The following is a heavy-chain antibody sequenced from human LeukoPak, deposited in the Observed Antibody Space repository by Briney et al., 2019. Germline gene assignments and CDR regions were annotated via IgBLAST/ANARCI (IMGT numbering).Heavy chain of an antibody. CDR2: ITSSSTYI. J-gene: IGHJ5*02. Sequence: GGSLRLSCAASGITLSSYNMNWVRQAPGKGLELVSSITSSSTYIYYADSVKGRFTMSRDNAKNSVYLEMNSLRAEDTAVYYCAKDIYPGIFDPWGQGTLVTVSS. CDR1: GITLSSYN. V-gene: IGHV3-21*01. CDR3: AKDIYPGIFDP. D-gene: IGHD2-2*02.